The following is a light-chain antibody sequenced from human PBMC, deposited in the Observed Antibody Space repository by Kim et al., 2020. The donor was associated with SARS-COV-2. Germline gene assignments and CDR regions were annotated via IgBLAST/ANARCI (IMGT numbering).Light chain of an antibody. Sequence: SVSPEEGATLSCRASQSVSSTLAWYQQKPGQAPRLLIYGASTRATGIPARFSGSGSGTEFTLTISSLQSEDFAVYYCQQYNNWPYTFGQGTKLEI. CDR1: QSVSST. CDR2: GAS. CDR3: QQYNNWPYT. J-gene: IGKJ2*01. V-gene: IGKV3-15*01.